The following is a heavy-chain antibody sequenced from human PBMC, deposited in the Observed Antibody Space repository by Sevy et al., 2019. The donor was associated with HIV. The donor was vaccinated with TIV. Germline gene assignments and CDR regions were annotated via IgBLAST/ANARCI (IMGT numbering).Heavy chain of an antibody. CDR2: ISGYNGNT. Sequence: ASVKVSCKASGYTFTNYGISWVRQAPGQGLEWMRWISGYNGNTNYAQKLQGRVTMTTDTFTTTAYMELRSLRSDDTAVYYCARAPKFTSNWFDPWGQGTQVTVSS. CDR1: GYTFTNYG. V-gene: IGHV1-18*01. J-gene: IGHJ5*02. CDR3: ARAPKFTSNWFDP.